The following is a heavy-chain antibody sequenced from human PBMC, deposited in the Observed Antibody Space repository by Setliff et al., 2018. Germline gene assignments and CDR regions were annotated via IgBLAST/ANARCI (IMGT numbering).Heavy chain of an antibody. Sequence: PSETLSLTCTVSGGSISSGGYNWSWIRQHPGKGLEWIGYIYYSGSTYYNPSLKSRVTISVDTSKNQFSLKLSSVTAADTAVYYCASHSIAAAPDYWGQGTLVTVSS. CDR3: ASHSIAAAPDY. J-gene: IGHJ4*02. V-gene: IGHV4-31*03. CDR2: IYYSGST. D-gene: IGHD6-13*01. CDR1: GGSISSGGYN.